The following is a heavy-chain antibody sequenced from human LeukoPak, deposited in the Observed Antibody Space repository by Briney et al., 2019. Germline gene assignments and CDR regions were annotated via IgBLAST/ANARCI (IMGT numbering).Heavy chain of an antibody. J-gene: IGHJ3*02. CDR3: ARVRSYCSGGSCWDAFDI. Sequence: SETLCLSCAVSGVSISSYYWSWIRQPPGKGLEWIWYIYYSGSTKYNPSLKSRVNISVDTAKNQLSLKLSSVTAADTAVYYCARVRSYCSGGSCWDAFDIWGQGTMVTVSS. D-gene: IGHD2-15*01. V-gene: IGHV4-59*01. CDR2: IYYSGST. CDR1: GVSISSYY.